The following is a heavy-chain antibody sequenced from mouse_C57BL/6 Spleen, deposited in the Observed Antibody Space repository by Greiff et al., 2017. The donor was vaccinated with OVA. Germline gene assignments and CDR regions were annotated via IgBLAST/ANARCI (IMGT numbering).Heavy chain of an antibody. V-gene: IGHV4-1*01. D-gene: IGHD1-1*01. J-gene: IGHJ3*01. CDR3: ARRYYGSSYPLWFAY. CDR1: GIDFSRYW. CDR2: INPDSSTI. Sequence: DVKLQESGGGLVQPGGSLKLSCAASGIDFSRYWMSWVRRAPGKGLEWIGEINPDSSTINYAPSLKDKFIISRDNAKNTLYLQMSKVRSEDTALYYCARRYYGSSYPLWFAYWGQGTLVTVSA.